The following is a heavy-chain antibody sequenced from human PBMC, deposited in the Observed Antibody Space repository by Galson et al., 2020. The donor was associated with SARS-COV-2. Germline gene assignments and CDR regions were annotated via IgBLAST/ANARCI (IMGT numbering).Heavy chain of an antibody. CDR2: IYTSGST. Sequence: SQTLSLTCTVSGRSISSGSYYWSWIRQPAGKGLEWIGRIYTSGSTNYNPSLKSRVTIPVDTSKNQFSLKLSSVTAADTAVYYCAAYSGSYYDAFDIWGQGTMVTVSS. V-gene: IGHV4-61*02. CDR3: AAYSGSYYDAFDI. D-gene: IGHD1-26*01. CDR1: GRSISSGSYY. J-gene: IGHJ3*02.